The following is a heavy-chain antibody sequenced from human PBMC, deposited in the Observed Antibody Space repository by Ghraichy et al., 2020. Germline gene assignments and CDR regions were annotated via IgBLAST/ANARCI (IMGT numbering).Heavy chain of an antibody. D-gene: IGHD1-26*01. CDR1: GGSISSGGYY. CDR2: IYYSGST. V-gene: IGHV4-31*03. Sequence: SETLSLTCTVSGGSISSGGYYWSWIRQHPGKGLEWIGYIYYSGSTYYNPSLKSRVTISVDTSKNQFSLKLSSVTAADTAVYYCARDTARETLYYYGMDVWGQGTTVTVSS. CDR3: ARDTARETLYYYGMDV. J-gene: IGHJ6*02.